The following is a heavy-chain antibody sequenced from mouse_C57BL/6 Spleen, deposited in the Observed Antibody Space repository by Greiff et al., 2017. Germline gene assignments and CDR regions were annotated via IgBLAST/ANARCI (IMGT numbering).Heavy chain of an antibody. CDR1: GYSFTSYY. J-gene: IGHJ1*03. D-gene: IGHD2-3*01. V-gene: IGHV1-66*01. CDR2: IYPGSGNT. Sequence: QVQLHQSGPELVKPGASVKISCKASGYSFTSYYIHWVKQRPGQGLEWIGWIYPGSGNTKYNEKFKGKATLTADTSSSTAYMQLSSLTSEDSAVYYCARGVGYSWYFDVWGTGTTVTVSS. CDR3: ARGVGYSWYFDV.